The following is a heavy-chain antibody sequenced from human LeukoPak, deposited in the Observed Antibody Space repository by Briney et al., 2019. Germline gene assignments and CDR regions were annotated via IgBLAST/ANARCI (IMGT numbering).Heavy chain of an antibody. CDR1: GYTFTSYG. J-gene: IGHJ4*02. Sequence: GASVKVSCKASGYTFTSYGISWVRQAPGQGLEWVGWISAYNGNTNYAQKLQGRVTMTTDTSTSTAYMELRSLRSDDTAVYYCARSYSYSSGWTLNYYFDYWGQGTLVTVSS. D-gene: IGHD6-19*01. CDR3: ARSYSYSSGWTLNYYFDY. V-gene: IGHV1-18*01. CDR2: ISAYNGNT.